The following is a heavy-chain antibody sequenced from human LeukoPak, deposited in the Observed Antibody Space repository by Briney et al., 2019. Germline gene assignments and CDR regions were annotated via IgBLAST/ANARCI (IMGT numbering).Heavy chain of an antibody. CDR3: AKAAGCSGGSCYVPDY. Sequence: GASVKVSCKASGYIFTSYYIHWVRQAPGQGLEWMGIINPSGGSTNYAQKFQGRVTITADKSTSTAYMELSSLRSEDTAIYYCAKAAGCSGGSCYVPDYWGQGTLVTVSS. J-gene: IGHJ4*02. CDR2: INPSGGST. V-gene: IGHV1-46*01. D-gene: IGHD2-15*01. CDR1: GYIFTSYY.